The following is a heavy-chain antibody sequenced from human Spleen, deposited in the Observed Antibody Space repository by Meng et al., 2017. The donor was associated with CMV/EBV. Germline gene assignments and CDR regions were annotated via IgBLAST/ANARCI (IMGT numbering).Heavy chain of an antibody. CDR1: GGSISSSSYY. D-gene: IGHD3-3*01. V-gene: IGHV4-39*07. Sequence: GSLRLSCTVSGGSISSSSYYWGWIRQPPGKGLEWIGSIYYSGSTYYNPSLKSRVTISVDTSKNQFSLKVSSVTAADTAVYYCASTAGGYYDFWSGWFDPWGQGTLVTVSS. J-gene: IGHJ5*02. CDR2: IYYSGST. CDR3: ASTAGGYYDFWSGWFDP.